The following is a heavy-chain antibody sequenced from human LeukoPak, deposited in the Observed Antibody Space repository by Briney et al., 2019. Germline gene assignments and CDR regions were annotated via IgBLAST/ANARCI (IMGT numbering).Heavy chain of an antibody. CDR3: AKVTRRAAVVLYYFDY. D-gene: IGHD6-19*01. Sequence: GGSLRLSCAASGFTFSSYAMSWVRQAPGKGPEWVSAISGSGGSTYYADSVKGRFTISRDNSKNTLYLQMNSLRAEDTAVYYCAKVTRRAAVVLYYFDYWGQGTLVTVSS. CDR2: ISGSGGST. V-gene: IGHV3-23*01. J-gene: IGHJ4*02. CDR1: GFTFSSYA.